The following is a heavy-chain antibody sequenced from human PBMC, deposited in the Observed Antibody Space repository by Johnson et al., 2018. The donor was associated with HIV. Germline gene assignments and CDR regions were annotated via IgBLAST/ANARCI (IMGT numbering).Heavy chain of an antibody. V-gene: IGHV3-20*04. D-gene: IGHD3-16*01. Sequence: VQLVESGGGLVQPGGSRRLSCAASGFTFDDYGMNWVRQTPGKGLEWVSGIDWHCGSTGYAGSVKGRFTIPRENVKNSLYMQINRLRAEDPAVYYCARDHFSSGEFGAFDIWGQGTMVTVSS. CDR1: GFTFDDYG. J-gene: IGHJ3*02. CDR3: ARDHFSSGEFGAFDI. CDR2: IDWHCGST.